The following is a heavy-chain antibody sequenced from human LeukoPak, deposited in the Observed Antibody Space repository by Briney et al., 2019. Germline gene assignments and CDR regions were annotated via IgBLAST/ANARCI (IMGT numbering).Heavy chain of an antibody. Sequence: SETLSLTCAVYGGSLSGYYWSWIRQPPGKGLEWIGEINHGGSTNYNPSLKSRVTISVDTSKNQFSLKLSSVTAADTAVYYCARHSTPYGSGIDLPPMGSMPTFDPWGQGTLVTVSS. J-gene: IGHJ5*02. CDR1: GGSLSGYY. CDR3: ARHSTPYGSGIDLPPMGSMPTFDP. CDR2: INHGGST. D-gene: IGHD3-10*01. V-gene: IGHV4-34*01.